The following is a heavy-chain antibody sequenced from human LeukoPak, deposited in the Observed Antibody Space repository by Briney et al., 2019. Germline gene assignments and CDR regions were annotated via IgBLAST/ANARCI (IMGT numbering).Heavy chain of an antibody. CDR2: IYYSGST. CDR3: ARENPSGYYNRPIDY. D-gene: IGHD3-22*01. J-gene: IGHJ4*02. CDR1: GGSISSGGYY. Sequence: SETLSLTCTVSGGSISSGGYYWSWIRQHPGKGLEWIGYIYYSGSTYYNPSLKSRVTISVDTSKNQFSLKLSSVTAADTAIYYCARENPSGYYNRPIDYWGQGTLVTVSS. V-gene: IGHV4-31*03.